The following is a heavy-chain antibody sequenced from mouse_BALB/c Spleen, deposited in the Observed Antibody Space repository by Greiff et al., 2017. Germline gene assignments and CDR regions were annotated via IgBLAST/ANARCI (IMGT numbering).Heavy chain of an antibody. D-gene: IGHD6-1*01. Sequence: VQLQQSGPELVKPGASVRISCKASGYSFTGYYMHWVKQSHGKSLEWIGRVNPNNGGTSYNQKFKGKAILTVDKSSSTAYMELRSLTSEGSAVYDCARVDFTAAGDVDDWGQGTSVTVSA. CDR3: ARVDFTAAGDVDD. CDR1: GYSFTGYY. J-gene: IGHJ4*01. CDR2: VNPNNGGT. V-gene: IGHV1-26*01.